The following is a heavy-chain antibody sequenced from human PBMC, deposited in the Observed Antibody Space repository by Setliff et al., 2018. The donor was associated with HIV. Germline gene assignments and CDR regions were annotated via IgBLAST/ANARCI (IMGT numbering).Heavy chain of an antibody. CDR2: IDPDRGEA. Sequence: ASVKVSCKVSGYTFPDYYMQWVRQAPGKGLEWMGLIDPDRGEAVYAEKFQGRVTITADRSKDIAYMKLSSLRSEDTAMYYCAWGTQRPIDSWGQGTLVTV. J-gene: IGHJ4*02. CDR1: GYTFPDYY. V-gene: IGHV1-69-2*01. CDR3: AWGTQRPIDS. D-gene: IGHD3-16*01.